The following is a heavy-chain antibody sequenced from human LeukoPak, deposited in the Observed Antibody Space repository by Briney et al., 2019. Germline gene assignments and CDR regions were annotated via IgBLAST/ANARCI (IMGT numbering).Heavy chain of an antibody. CDR1: GGSISSYY. Sequence: SETLSPTCTVSGGSISSYYWSWIRQPPGKGLEWIGYIYYSGSTNYNPSLKSRVTISVDTSKNQFSLKLSSVTAADTAVYYCARVRGEMATDYWGQGTLVTVSS. J-gene: IGHJ4*02. CDR3: ARVRGEMATDY. D-gene: IGHD5-24*01. CDR2: IYYSGST. V-gene: IGHV4-59*01.